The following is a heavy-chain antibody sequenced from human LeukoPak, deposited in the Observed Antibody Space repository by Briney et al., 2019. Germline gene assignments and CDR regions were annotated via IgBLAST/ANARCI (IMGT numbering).Heavy chain of an antibody. V-gene: IGHV4-59*01. Sequence: SETLSLTCTVSRGSISSYYWSWIRQPPGKGLEWVGNIYYTGSTNYNPSLKSRVTISIDMSRDHFSLQLSSVTAAETAVYFRARGVGSSWYNNYNMDVWGKGTTVTVSS. CDR3: ARGVGSSWYNNYNMDV. CDR1: RGSISSYY. CDR2: IYYTGST. J-gene: IGHJ6*03. D-gene: IGHD6-13*01.